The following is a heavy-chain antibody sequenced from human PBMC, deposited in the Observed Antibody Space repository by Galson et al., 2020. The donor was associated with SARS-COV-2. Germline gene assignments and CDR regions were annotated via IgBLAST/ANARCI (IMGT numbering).Heavy chain of an antibody. Sequence: GESLKISCKASGYSFTYNWIGWVRKMPGKGLESMGIIYPGDSDTRYSPSFQGQVTISVDRSTNTAHLQWSSLKASDTAVYFCARRMYGYDAFDIWGQGTMVTVAS. CDR3: ARRMYGYDAFDI. V-gene: IGHV5-51*01. CDR1: GYSFTYNW. D-gene: IGHD5-18*01. CDR2: IYPGDSDT. J-gene: IGHJ3*02.